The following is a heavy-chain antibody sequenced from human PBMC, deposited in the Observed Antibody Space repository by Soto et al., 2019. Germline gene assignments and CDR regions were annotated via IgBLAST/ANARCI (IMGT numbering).Heavy chain of an antibody. CDR3: ARRKVATIPDYFDD. J-gene: IGHJ4*02. CDR1: GGSISSSSYY. V-gene: IGHV4-39*01. Sequence: LSLTCTVSGGSISSSSYYWGWIRQPPGKGLEWIGSIYYSGSTYYNPSLKSRVTISVDTSKNQFSLKLSSVTAADTAVYYCARRKVATIPDYFDDRGQGTLVTVSS. CDR2: IYYSGST. D-gene: IGHD5-12*01.